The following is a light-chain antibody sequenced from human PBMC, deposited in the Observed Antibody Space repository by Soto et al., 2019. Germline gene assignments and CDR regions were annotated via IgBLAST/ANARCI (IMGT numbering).Light chain of an antibody. CDR3: CSYAGSYTYV. Sequence: QSVLTQPRSVSGSPGQSVTISCTGTRSDVGDYNYVSWYQHHPGKAPRLIIHDVSKRPSGVPDRFSGSKSGITASLTISGLLAEDEADYYCCSYAGSYTYVFGTGTKVTVL. J-gene: IGLJ1*01. V-gene: IGLV2-11*01. CDR2: DVS. CDR1: RSDVGDYNY.